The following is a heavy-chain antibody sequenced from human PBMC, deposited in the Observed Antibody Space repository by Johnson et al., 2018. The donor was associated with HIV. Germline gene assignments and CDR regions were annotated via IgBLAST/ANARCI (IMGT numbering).Heavy chain of an antibody. J-gene: IGHJ3*02. CDR1: GFTFSSYP. V-gene: IGHV3-30*04. Sequence: QVQLVESGGGLVQPGGSLRLSCAASGFTFSSYPRHWFRQAPGKGLEWVAVIWYDGINKYYADFLKGQFTTPRDNSKTTLYLQMNSLRAEDTAVYFCARGTDYVWGSYLPDAFDIWGQGTMVTVSS. CDR2: IWYDGINK. D-gene: IGHD3-16*02. CDR3: ARGTDYVWGSYLPDAFDI.